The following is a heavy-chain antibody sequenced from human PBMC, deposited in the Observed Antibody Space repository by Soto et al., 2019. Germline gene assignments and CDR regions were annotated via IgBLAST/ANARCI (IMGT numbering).Heavy chain of an antibody. V-gene: IGHV1-69*01. J-gene: IGHJ2*01. D-gene: IGHD2-21*02. CDR3: ARQEVYCGGDCYASYWYFDL. CDR2: IIPIFGTA. Sequence: QVQLVQSGAEVKKPGSSVKVSCKASGGTFSSYAISWVRQAPGQGLEWMGGIIPIFGTANYAQKLQGRVTITADESTSTAYMELSSLRSEDTAVYYCARQEVYCGGDCYASYWYFDLWGRGTLVTVSS. CDR1: GGTFSSYA.